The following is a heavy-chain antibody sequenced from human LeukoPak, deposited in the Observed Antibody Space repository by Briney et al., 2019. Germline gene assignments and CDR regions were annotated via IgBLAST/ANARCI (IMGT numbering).Heavy chain of an antibody. J-gene: IGHJ6*03. Sequence: PSETLSLTCTVSGGSISSYYWSWIRQPPGKGLEWIGYIYYSGSTNYNPSLKSRVTISVDTSKNQFSLKLSSVTAADTAVYYCARSRGGNYDYYYYYYVDVWGKGTTVTVSS. CDR3: ARSRGGNYDYYYYYYVDV. D-gene: IGHD4-23*01. V-gene: IGHV4-59*01. CDR1: GGSISSYY. CDR2: IYYSGST.